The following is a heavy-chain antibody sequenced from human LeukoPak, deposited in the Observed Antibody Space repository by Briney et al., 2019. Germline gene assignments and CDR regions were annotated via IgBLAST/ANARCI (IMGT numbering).Heavy chain of an antibody. D-gene: IGHD6-6*01. CDR1: GGTFSSYA. Sequence: ASVKVSCKASGGTFSSYAISWVRQAPGQGLEWMGWISAYNGNTNYAQKLQGRVTMTTDTSTSTAYMELRSLRSDDTAVYYCARRPSIAADYWGQGTLVTVSS. V-gene: IGHV1-18*01. CDR3: ARRPSIAADY. J-gene: IGHJ4*02. CDR2: ISAYNGNT.